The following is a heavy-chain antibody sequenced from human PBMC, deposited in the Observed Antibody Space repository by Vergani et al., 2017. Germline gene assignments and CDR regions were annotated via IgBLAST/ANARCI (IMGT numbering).Heavy chain of an antibody. Sequence: EVQLLESGGGLVQPGGSLRLSCAASGFTFSSYAMSWVRQAPGKGLEWVSVIYSGGSSTYYADSVKGRFTISRDNSKNTLYLQMNSLRAEDTAVYYCARDRGYCSSTSCLTFDYWAREPWSPSPQ. CDR1: GFTFSSYA. CDR3: ARDRGYCSSTSCLTFDY. J-gene: IGHJ4*02. D-gene: IGHD2-2*01. V-gene: IGHV3-23*03. CDR2: IYSGGSST.